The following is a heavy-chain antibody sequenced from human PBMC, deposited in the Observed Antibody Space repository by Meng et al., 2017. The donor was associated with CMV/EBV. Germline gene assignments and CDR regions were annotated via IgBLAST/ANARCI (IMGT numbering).Heavy chain of an antibody. Sequence: ASVKVSCKASGYTFTGYYMHWVRQAPGQGLEWMGWINPNSGGTNYAQKFQGRVTMTRDTSISTAYMELNRLRSDDTAVYYCARGPLYNYGWSSNIFDFPHWGQGTLVTVSS. D-gene: IGHD5-18*01. J-gene: IGHJ1*01. V-gene: IGHV1-2*02. CDR1: GYTFTGYY. CDR3: ARGPLYNYGWSSNIFDFPH. CDR2: INPNSGGT.